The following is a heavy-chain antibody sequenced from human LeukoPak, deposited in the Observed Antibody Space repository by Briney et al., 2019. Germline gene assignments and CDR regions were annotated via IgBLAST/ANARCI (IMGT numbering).Heavy chain of an antibody. CDR1: GFTFSSYA. V-gene: IGHV3-23*01. J-gene: IGHJ4*02. D-gene: IGHD3-22*01. CDR3: AKDRGSGYHYFDY. Sequence: PGGSLRLSCPVSGFTFSSYAMSWVRQAPGRGLEWVSVISTSGESAYYADSVKGRFTISRDKSKNTLYLQMNSPRAEDTAVYYCAKDRGSGYHYFDYWGQGTLVTVSS. CDR2: ISTSGESA.